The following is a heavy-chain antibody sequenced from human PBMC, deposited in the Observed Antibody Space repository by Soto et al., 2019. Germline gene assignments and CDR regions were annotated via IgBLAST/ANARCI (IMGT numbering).Heavy chain of an antibody. CDR2: ISGSGGST. J-gene: IGHJ6*02. CDR3: AKDGSPTGQWLVHYYYYGMDV. Sequence: HPGGSLRLSCAASGFTFSSYAMSWVRQAPGKGLEWVSAISGSGGSTYYADSVKGRFTISRDNSKNTLYLQMNSLRAEDTAVYYCAKDGSPTGQWLVHYYYYGMDVWGQGTTVTVSS. CDR1: GFTFSSYA. V-gene: IGHV3-23*01. D-gene: IGHD6-19*01.